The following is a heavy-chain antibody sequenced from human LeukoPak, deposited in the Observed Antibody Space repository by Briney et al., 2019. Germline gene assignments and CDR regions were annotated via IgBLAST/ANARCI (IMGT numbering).Heavy chain of an antibody. V-gene: IGHV1-69*06. CDR2: IIPIFGTA. D-gene: IGHD6-6*01. CDR1: GGTFSSYA. J-gene: IGHJ4*02. Sequence: GASVKVSCKASGGTFSSYAISWVRQAPGQGLEWMGGIIPIFGTANYAQKFQGRVTITADKSTSTAYMELSSLRSEDTAVYYCARFYSSSSVQFDYWGQGTLVTVSS. CDR3: ARFYSSSSVQFDY.